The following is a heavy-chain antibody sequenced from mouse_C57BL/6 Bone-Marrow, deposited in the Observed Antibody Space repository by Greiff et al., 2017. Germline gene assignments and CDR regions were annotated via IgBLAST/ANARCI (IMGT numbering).Heavy chain of an antibody. Sequence: VMLVESGPGLVAPSQSLSITCTVSGFSLTSYGVHWVRQPPGKGLEWLVVIWSDGSTTSNSALKSRLSISKDNSKSQVFLKMNSLQTDATAMYYCARHGGDGYYDAMDYWGQGTSVTVSS. CDR3: ARHGGDGYYDAMDY. V-gene: IGHV2-6-1*01. CDR2: IWSDGST. J-gene: IGHJ4*01. CDR1: GFSLTSYG. D-gene: IGHD2-3*01.